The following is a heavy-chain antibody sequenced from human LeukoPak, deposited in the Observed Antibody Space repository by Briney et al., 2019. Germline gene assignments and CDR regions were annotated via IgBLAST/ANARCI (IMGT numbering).Heavy chain of an antibody. CDR3: AVAFWSIVNWFDP. J-gene: IGHJ5*02. CDR1: GGTFSSYV. D-gene: IGHD3-3*01. V-gene: IGHV1-69*05. CDR2: IIPIFGTA. Sequence: GASVKVSCKASGGTFSSYVISWVRQAPGQGLEWMGGIIPIFGTANYAQKFQGRVTITTDESTSTAYMELSSLRSEDTAVYYCAVAFWSIVNWFDPWGQGTLVTVSS.